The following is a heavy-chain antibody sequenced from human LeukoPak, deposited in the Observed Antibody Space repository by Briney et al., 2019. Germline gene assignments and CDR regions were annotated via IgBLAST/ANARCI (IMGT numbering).Heavy chain of an antibody. V-gene: IGHV1-69*13. CDR1: GGTFSSYA. CDR3: ARGPPPAAMPYYMDV. J-gene: IGHJ6*03. D-gene: IGHD2-2*01. Sequence: EASVKVSCKASGGTFSSYAISWVRQAPGQGLEWMGGIIPIFGTANYAQKFQGRVTITADESTSTAYMELSSLRSEDTAMYYCARGPPPAAMPYYMDVWGKGTTVTVSS. CDR2: IIPIFGTA.